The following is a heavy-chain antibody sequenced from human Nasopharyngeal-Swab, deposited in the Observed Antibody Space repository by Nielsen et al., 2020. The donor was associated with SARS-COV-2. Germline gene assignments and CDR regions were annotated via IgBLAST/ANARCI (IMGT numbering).Heavy chain of an antibody. Sequence: KVSCKGSGYSFTSYWIGWVRQMPGKGLEWMGIIYPGDSDTRYSPSFQGQVTISADKSISTAYLQWSSLKASDTAMYYCARHSPTWAYGSGPMGNWFDPWGQGTLVTVSS. V-gene: IGHV5-51*01. CDR1: GYSFTSYW. J-gene: IGHJ5*02. D-gene: IGHD3-10*01. CDR2: IYPGDSDT. CDR3: ARHSPTWAYGSGPMGNWFDP.